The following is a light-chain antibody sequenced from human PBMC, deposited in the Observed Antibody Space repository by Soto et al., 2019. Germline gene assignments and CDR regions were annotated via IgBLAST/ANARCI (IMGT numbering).Light chain of an antibody. Sequence: EIILTQSPGILSLSPGERATLSCRASQSISSSYIAWYQQRPGQAPRLLIYGASNRATGIPDRFSASGFKTDFTLTISRLEPEDFAVYYCQQYGSSPPYTFGQGTKLEIK. CDR1: QSISSSY. CDR3: QQYGSSPPYT. J-gene: IGKJ2*01. V-gene: IGKV3-20*01. CDR2: GAS.